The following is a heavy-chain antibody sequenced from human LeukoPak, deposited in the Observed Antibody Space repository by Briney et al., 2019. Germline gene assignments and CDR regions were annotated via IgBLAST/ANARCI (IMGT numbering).Heavy chain of an antibody. CDR3: ARTSSSWYYYYYYMDV. CDR2: INTNTGNP. J-gene: IGHJ6*03. Sequence: GGSLRLSCAASGYTFTSYAMNWVRQAPGQGLEWMGWINTNTGNPTYAQGFTGRFVFSLDTSVSTAYLQISSLKAEDTAVYYCARTSSSWYYYYYYMDVWGKGTTVTVSS. CDR1: GYTFTSYA. V-gene: IGHV7-4-1*02. D-gene: IGHD6-13*01.